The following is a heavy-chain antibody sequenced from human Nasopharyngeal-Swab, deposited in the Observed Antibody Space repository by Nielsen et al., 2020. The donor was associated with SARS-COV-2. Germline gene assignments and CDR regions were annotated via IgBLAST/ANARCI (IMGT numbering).Heavy chain of an antibody. CDR2: IHSSGTT. J-gene: IGHJ5*02. CDR3: ARQCMAVVGPCSWLAP. V-gene: IGHV4-39*01. Sequence: SEILSLTCIVSGGSISNDIHYWGWIRQAPGKGLQWIGNIHSSGTTFYNPSLRSRVTISVDTSSNQFSLNLSSVTASDTAVYYCARQCMAVVGPCSWLAPWGQGSLVTVST. CDR1: GGSISNDIHY. D-gene: IGHD6-19*01.